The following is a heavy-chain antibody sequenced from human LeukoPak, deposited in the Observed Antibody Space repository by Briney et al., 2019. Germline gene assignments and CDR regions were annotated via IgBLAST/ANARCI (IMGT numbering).Heavy chain of an antibody. D-gene: IGHD6-13*01. Sequence: GGSLRLSCAASGFTFSSYGMHWVRQAPGKGLEWVAVISYDGSNKYYADSVKGRSTISRDNSKDTLYLQMNSLRAEDTAVYYCAKDPSSWYLYYYYMDVWGKGTTVTVSS. J-gene: IGHJ6*03. CDR2: ISYDGSNK. V-gene: IGHV3-30*18. CDR3: AKDPSSWYLYYYYMDV. CDR1: GFTFSSYG.